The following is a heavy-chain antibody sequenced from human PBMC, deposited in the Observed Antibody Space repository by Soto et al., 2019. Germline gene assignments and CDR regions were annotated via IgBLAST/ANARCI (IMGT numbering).Heavy chain of an antibody. CDR2: ISSNGVGT. Sequence: GGSLRLSCAASGFTLGGYAMDWVRQAPGKGLEYVSGISSNGVGTYYANSVQGRFTISRDNSKNTVYLQMGSLRPEDMAVYYCARRARPDFYDMDVWGNGTTVTGSS. J-gene: IGHJ6*03. V-gene: IGHV3-64*01. CDR1: GFTLGGYA. CDR3: ARRARPDFYDMDV. D-gene: IGHD6-6*01.